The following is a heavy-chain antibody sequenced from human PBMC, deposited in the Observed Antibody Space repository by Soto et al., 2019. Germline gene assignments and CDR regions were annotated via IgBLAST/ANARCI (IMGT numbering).Heavy chain of an antibody. V-gene: IGHV4-30-4*01. CDR1: GGSISSGYYY. Sequence: PSETLSLTCSVSGGSISSGYYYWSWIRQPPGKGLEWIGNIYYSGNTYYNPSLKSRVTISVDTSKNQFSLKLSSVTAADTAVYYCARDLCSGGSCYSRYYYGMDVWGQGTTVTVSS. CDR2: IYYSGNT. CDR3: ARDLCSGGSCYSRYYYGMDV. D-gene: IGHD2-15*01. J-gene: IGHJ6*02.